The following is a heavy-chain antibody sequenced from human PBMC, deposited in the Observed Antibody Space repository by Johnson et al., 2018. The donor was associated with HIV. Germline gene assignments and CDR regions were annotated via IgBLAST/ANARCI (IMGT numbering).Heavy chain of an antibody. J-gene: IGHJ3*02. CDR3: ARAVCRGGRCYSQDAFDI. Sequence: MQLVESGGDLVKPEGSLRLSCAASGFTFSDYYMSWIRQAPGKGLEWVSYISGSGNSIYYADSVKGRFTISRDNAKNSLYLQMNSLRAGDTALYYCARAVCRGGRCYSQDAFDIWGQGTMVTVPS. CDR2: ISGSGNSI. D-gene: IGHD2-15*01. V-gene: IGHV3-11*04. CDR1: GFTFSDYY.